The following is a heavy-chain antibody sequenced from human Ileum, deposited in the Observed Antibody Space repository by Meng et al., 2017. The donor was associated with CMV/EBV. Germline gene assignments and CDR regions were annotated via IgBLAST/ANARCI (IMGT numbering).Heavy chain of an antibody. J-gene: IGHJ4*02. V-gene: IGHV5-51*01. D-gene: IGHD5-12*01. CDR3: ARHQATSWTSSMAY. CDR1: GFNFATNW. CDR2: IYPGDSDT. Sequence: CSGFNFATNWLGWVRQMPGKGLEWLGIIYPGDSDTRYNPSFQGQVTISVDKSVTTTYLQWHSLKASDTAIYYCARHQATSWTSSMAYWGQGTLVTVSS.